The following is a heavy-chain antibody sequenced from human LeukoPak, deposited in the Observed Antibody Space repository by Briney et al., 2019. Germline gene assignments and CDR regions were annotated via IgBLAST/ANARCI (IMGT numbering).Heavy chain of an antibody. CDR2: ISAYNGNT. V-gene: IGHV1-18*01. D-gene: IGHD5-12*01. CDR3: ARDDALVATGSFDY. J-gene: IGHJ4*02. CDR1: GYTCTSYG. Sequence: ASVKVSCKASGYTCTSYGSNWVRQAPGQGLEWMGWISAYNGNTNYAQKLQGRVTMTTDTSTSTAYMELRSLRSDDTAVYYCARDDALVATGSFDYWGQGTLVTVSS.